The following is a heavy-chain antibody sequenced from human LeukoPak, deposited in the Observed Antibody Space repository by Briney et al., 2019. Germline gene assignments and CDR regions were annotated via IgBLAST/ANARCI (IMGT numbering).Heavy chain of an antibody. Sequence: GASVKVSCKASGYTFTGYYMHWVRQAPGQGLEWMGWINAGNGNTKYSQKFQGRVTITRDTSASTAYMELSSLRSEDTAVYYCARGRIAVAGIHYWGQGTLVTVSS. CDR2: INAGNGNT. V-gene: IGHV1-3*01. CDR1: GYTFTGYY. D-gene: IGHD6-19*01. J-gene: IGHJ4*02. CDR3: ARGRIAVAGIHY.